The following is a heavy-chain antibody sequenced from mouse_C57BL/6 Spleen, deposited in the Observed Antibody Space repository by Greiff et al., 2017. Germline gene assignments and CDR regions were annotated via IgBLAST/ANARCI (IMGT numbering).Heavy chain of an antibody. D-gene: IGHD2-1*01. Sequence: VQLQQSGPGLVQPSQSLSITCTVSGFSLTSYGVHWVRQSPGKGLEWLGVIWSGGSTDYNAAFISRLSISKDNSKSQVFFKMNSLQADDTAIYYWARNNYGNYVRAMDYWGQGTSVTVSS. CDR1: GFSLTSYG. CDR3: ARNNYGNYVRAMDY. J-gene: IGHJ4*01. CDR2: IWSGGST. V-gene: IGHV2-2*01.